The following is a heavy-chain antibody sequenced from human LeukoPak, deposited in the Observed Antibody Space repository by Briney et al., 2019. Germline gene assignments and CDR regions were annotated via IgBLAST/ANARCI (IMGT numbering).Heavy chain of an antibody. CDR1: GGGISNHY. Sequence: SETLSLTCTVSGGGISNHYWSWIRQPPGKGLEWIVYIYYDGSTDYSPSLRSRVTISLDTSKNQFSLRLSSVTAAYTAVYYCARSSRDPDRAFDIWGQGTMVTVSS. D-gene: IGHD5-24*01. CDR3: ARSSRDPDRAFDI. J-gene: IGHJ3*02. V-gene: IGHV4-59*11. CDR2: IYYDGST.